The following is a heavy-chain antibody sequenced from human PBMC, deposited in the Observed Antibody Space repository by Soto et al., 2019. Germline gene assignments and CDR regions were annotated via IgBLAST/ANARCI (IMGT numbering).Heavy chain of an antibody. D-gene: IGHD4-17*01. V-gene: IGHV4-31*03. CDR2: IYYSGST. CDR3: ARDHAYGDYEGGFDY. CDR1: GGSISSGGYY. J-gene: IGHJ4*02. Sequence: SETLSLTCTVSGGSISSGGYYWIWIRQHPGKGLEWIGYIYYSGSTYYNPSLKSRVTISVDTSKNQFSLKLSSVTAADTAVYYCARDHAYGDYEGGFDYWGQGTLGTVPQ.